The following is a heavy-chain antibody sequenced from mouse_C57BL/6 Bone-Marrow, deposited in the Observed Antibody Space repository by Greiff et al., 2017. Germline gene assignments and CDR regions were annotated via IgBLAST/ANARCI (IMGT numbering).Heavy chain of an antibody. J-gene: IGHJ3*01. D-gene: IGHD2-4*01. CDR2: IDPSDSYT. Sequence: QVQLQQPGAELVRPGTSVKLSCKASGYTFTSYWMHWVKQRPGQGLEWIGVIDPSDSYTNYNQKFKGKATLTVDTSSSTAYMQLSSLTSEDSAVYYYERTYYDYEGFAYWGQGTLVTVSA. CDR1: GYTFTSYW. V-gene: IGHV1-59*01. CDR3: ERTYYDYEGFAY.